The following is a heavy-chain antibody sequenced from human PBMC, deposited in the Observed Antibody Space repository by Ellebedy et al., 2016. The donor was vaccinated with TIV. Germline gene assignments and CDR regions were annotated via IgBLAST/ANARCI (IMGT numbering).Heavy chain of an antibody. CDR1: GGSITSSTYY. D-gene: IGHD3-10*01. V-gene: IGHV4-39*01. CDR2: IFYSGTP. Sequence: SETLSLXXSVSGGSITSSTYYWGWLRQPPGKGLEWIGSIFYSGTPYYNPSLKSPVTISVDTSKTQFSLKVSSVAAADTAVYYCASGQFDDMAVWGQGTTVTVSS. J-gene: IGHJ6*02. CDR3: ASGQFDDMAV.